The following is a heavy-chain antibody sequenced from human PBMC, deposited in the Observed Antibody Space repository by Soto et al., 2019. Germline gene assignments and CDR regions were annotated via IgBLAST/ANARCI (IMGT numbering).Heavy chain of an antibody. CDR1: GLTFINTW. J-gene: IGHJ6*02. V-gene: IGHV3-15*07. Sequence: GGSLRLSCAASGLTFINTWMNWVRQTPGKGLEWVGRIQSTIDGATTDYAAPVRGRFTISRDDSKSTLFLQMNSLKIEDTAVYYCTTDGEIAVAAPNYYHYGLDVWGQGTTVTVSS. D-gene: IGHD6-19*01. CDR3: TTDGEIAVAAPNYYHYGLDV. CDR2: IQSTIDGATT.